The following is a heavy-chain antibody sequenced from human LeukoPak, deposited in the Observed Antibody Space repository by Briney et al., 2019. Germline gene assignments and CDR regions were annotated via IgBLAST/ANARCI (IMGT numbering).Heavy chain of an antibody. D-gene: IGHD3-3*01. CDR3: ARHVRWGLRFLEPQRGNWFDP. J-gene: IGHJ5*02. V-gene: IGHV4-59*08. CDR2: FYYSGST. CDR1: GGSFSGYY. Sequence: SETLSLTCAVYGGSFSGYYWSWIRQPPGKGLEWIGYFYYSGSTNYNPSLKSRVTISVDTSKNQFSLKLSSVTAADTAVYYCARHVRWGLRFLEPQRGNWFDPWGQGTLVTVSS.